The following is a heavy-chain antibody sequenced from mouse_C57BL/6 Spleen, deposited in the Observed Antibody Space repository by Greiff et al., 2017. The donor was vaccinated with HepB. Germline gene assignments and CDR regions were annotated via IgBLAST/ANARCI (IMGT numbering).Heavy chain of an antibody. Sequence: QVHVKQPGAELVKPGASVKLSCKASGYTFTSYWMHWVKQRPGRGLEWIGRIDPNSGGTKYNEKFKSKATLTVDKPSSTAYMQLSSLTSEDSAVYYCASTMITTYYFDYWGQGTTLTVSS. V-gene: IGHV1-72*01. CDR1: GYTFTSYW. D-gene: IGHD2-4*01. J-gene: IGHJ2*01. CDR3: ASTMITTYYFDY. CDR2: IDPNSGGT.